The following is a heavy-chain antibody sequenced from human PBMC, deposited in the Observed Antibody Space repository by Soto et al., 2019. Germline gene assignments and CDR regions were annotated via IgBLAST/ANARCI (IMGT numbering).Heavy chain of an antibody. Sequence: SVKVSCKASGGTFSSYAISWVRQAPGQGLERMGGIIPIFGTANYAQKFQGRVTITADESTSTAYMELSSLRSEDTAVYYCARPHCSSTSCFPETYYYYYGMDVWGQGTTVTVSS. D-gene: IGHD2-2*01. CDR1: GGTFSSYA. V-gene: IGHV1-69*13. CDR2: IIPIFGTA. J-gene: IGHJ6*02. CDR3: ARPHCSSTSCFPETYYYYYGMDV.